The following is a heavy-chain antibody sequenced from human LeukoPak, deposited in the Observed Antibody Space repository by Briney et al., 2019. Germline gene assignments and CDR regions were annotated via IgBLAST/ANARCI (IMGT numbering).Heavy chain of an antibody. Sequence: ASVKVSCKASGYTFTGYYMHWVRQAPGQGLELMGWINPNSGGTNYAQKFQGRVTMTRDTSISTAYMELSRLRSDDTAVYYCAREISSTIFGALRSDAFDIWGQGTMVTVSS. J-gene: IGHJ3*02. CDR2: INPNSGGT. D-gene: IGHD3-3*01. CDR1: GYTFTGYY. CDR3: AREISSTIFGALRSDAFDI. V-gene: IGHV1-2*02.